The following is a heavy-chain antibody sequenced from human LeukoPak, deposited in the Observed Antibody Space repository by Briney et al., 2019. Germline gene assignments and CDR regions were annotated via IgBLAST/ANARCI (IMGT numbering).Heavy chain of an antibody. Sequence: PSETLSLTCTVSGGSISSYYWSWIRQPPGKGLEWIGYIYYSGSTNYNPSLKSRVTISVDTSKNQFSLKLSSVTAADTAVYYCVRSPQLDPWGQGTLVTVSS. J-gene: IGHJ5*02. CDR2: IYYSGST. CDR1: GGSISSYY. CDR3: VRSPQLDP. V-gene: IGHV4-59*08.